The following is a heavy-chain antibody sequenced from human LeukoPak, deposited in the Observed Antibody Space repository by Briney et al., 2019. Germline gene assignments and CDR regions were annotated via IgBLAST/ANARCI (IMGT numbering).Heavy chain of an antibody. CDR1: AFTFSNYW. J-gene: IGHJ4*02. V-gene: IGHV3-7*01. CDR2: INQDGSVR. CDR3: AKDGEYYYDSSGYSDLGF. Sequence: GGSLRLSCAASAFTFSNYWVNWVRQAPGKGLEWVANINQDGSVRNYVDSVKGRFTISRDNTKNTLYLQMNSLRAEDTAVYYCAKDGEYYYDSSGYSDLGFWGQGTLVTVSS. D-gene: IGHD3-22*01.